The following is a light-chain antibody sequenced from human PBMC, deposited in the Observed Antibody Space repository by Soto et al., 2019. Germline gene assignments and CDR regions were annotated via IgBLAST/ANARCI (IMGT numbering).Light chain of an antibody. Sequence: QSVLTQPPSVSGAPGQRVTISCTGSSSNIGAGYDVHWYQQLPGTAPKLLIYGNSNRPSGVPDRFSGSKSGTSASLAITGRQAEDAAEYYCQSYDSSLSAYVFGSGTKLTVL. V-gene: IGLV1-40*01. CDR3: QSYDSSLSAYV. CDR2: GNS. J-gene: IGLJ1*01. CDR1: SSNIGAGYD.